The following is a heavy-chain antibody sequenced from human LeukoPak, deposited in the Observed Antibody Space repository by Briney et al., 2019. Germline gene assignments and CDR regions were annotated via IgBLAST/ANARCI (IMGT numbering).Heavy chain of an antibody. CDR2: IYHSGST. Sequence: SETLSLTCTVSGYSISSGYYWGWIRQPPGKGLEWIGSIYHSGSTYYNPSLKSRVTISVDTSKNQFSLKLSSVTAADTAVYYCARVKDQYYDFWSGYYDPVTDLGILDYWGQGTLVTVSS. CDR1: GYSISSGYY. V-gene: IGHV4-38-2*02. J-gene: IGHJ4*02. D-gene: IGHD3-3*01. CDR3: ARVKDQYYDFWSGYYDPVTDLGILDY.